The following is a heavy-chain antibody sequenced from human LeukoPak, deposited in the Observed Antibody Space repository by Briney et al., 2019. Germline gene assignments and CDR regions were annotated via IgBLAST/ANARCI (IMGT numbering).Heavy chain of an antibody. CDR2: ISYDGSNK. CDR3: ARGMPITIFGVFGY. Sequence: GGSLRLSCAASGFTFSGSAMHWVRQAPGKGLEWVAVISYDGSNKYYADSVKGRFTISRDNSKNTLYLQMNSLRAEDTAVYYCARGMPITIFGVFGYWGQGTLVTVSS. J-gene: IGHJ4*02. V-gene: IGHV3-30-3*01. D-gene: IGHD3-3*01. CDR1: GFTFSGSA.